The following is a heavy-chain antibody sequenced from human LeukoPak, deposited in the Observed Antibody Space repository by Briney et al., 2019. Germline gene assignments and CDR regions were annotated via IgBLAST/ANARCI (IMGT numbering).Heavy chain of an antibody. V-gene: IGHV3-30*02. CDR2: IRYDATNK. J-gene: IGHJ5*02. Sequence: PGGSLRLSCAASGFTFSTCGMHWVRQAPGKGLEWVAFIRYDATNKYYADSVKGRFTISRDNSKNTLYLQMNSLRGEDTAVYYCAKDRSRQQMWGSVKKWFDPWGQGTLVTVSS. D-gene: IGHD6-13*01. CDR1: GFTFSTCG. CDR3: AKDRSRQQMWGSVKKWFDP.